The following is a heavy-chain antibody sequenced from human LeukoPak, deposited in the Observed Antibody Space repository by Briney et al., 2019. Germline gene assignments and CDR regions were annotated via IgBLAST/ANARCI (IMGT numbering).Heavy chain of an antibody. CDR1: GFTFSDHY. V-gene: IGHV3-72*01. J-gene: IGHJ4*02. D-gene: IGHD1-1*01. Sequence: GGSLRLSCAASGFTFSDHYMDWVRQAPGKGLEWVGRIRNKVNSHTTEYSASVKGRFTISRDDSTNSVYLQMNSLKTEDTAVYYCARDPFSWNGVLWGQGTLVTVSS. CDR2: IRNKVNSHTT. CDR3: ARDPFSWNGVL.